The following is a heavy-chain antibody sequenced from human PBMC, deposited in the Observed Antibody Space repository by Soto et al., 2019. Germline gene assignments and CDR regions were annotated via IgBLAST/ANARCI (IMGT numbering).Heavy chain of an antibody. V-gene: IGHV4-59*01. CDR2: IYYGGSI. CDR1: GGSFSGYY. Sequence: SETLSLTCAVYGGSFSGYYWSWIRQPPGKGLEWIGYIYYGGSINYNPSLKSRVIISVDTAKNQFSLRLSSVSAADTAVYYCTGAYYDVSGYSLDPWGQGTSVTVSS. CDR3: TGAYYDVSGYSLDP. J-gene: IGHJ5*02. D-gene: IGHD3-22*01.